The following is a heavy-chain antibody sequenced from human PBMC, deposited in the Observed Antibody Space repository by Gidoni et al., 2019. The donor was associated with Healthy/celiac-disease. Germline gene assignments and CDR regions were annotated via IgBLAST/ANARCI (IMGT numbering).Heavy chain of an antibody. CDR1: GGSLSGYY. CDR2: INHSGST. D-gene: IGHD3-10*01. J-gene: IGHJ6*02. V-gene: IGHV4-34*01. CDR3: ARDTFLWAGYGMDV. Sequence: QVQLQQWGAGLLKPSETMSPTCAVYGGSLSGYYWSWIRQPPGKGLEWIGEINHSGSTNYNPSLKSRVTISVDTSKNQFSLKLSSVTAADTAVYYCARDTFLWAGYGMDVWGQGTTVTVSS.